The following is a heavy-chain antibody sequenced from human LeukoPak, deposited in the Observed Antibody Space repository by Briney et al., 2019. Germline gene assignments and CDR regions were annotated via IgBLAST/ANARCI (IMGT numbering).Heavy chain of an antibody. CDR2: IYTSGST. CDR1: GCPISSYY. J-gene: IGHJ3*02. V-gene: IGHV4-4*07. Sequence: SEALSLTCSVSGCPISSYYWSWIRQPAGKGLEWIGRIYTSGSTTYNPSLKSRVTITVNTSNNHSSLQLSSMPAPDTAVFYCARSTWRYDRLTGYYKGAFDIWGQGTMVTVSS. CDR3: ARSTWRYDRLTGYYKGAFDI. D-gene: IGHD3-9*01.